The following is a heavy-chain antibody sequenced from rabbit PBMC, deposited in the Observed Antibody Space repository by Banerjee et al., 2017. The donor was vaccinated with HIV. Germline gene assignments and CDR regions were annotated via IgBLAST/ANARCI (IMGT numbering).Heavy chain of an antibody. Sequence: QEQLEESGGDLVKPEASLTLTCTASGFSFSTSYYMCWVRQAPGKGLEWIACIYAGSSGSTYYASWAKGRFTISKASWTTVTLQMTSLTAADTASYFCARDLAGAIGWNFNLWGPGTLVTVS. CDR2: IYAGSSGST. V-gene: IGHV1S45*01. D-gene: IGHD4-1*01. J-gene: IGHJ4*01. CDR3: ARDLAGAIGWNFNL. CDR1: GFSFSTSYY.